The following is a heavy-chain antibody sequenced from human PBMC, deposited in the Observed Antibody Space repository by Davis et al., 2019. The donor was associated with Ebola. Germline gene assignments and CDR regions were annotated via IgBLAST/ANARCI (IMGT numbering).Heavy chain of an antibody. D-gene: IGHD3-16*01. J-gene: IGHJ4*02. V-gene: IGHV3-33*08. Sequence: GGSLRLSCSASGFIFSTYGMHWVRQAPGKGLEWVAVIWYDGGTKYYADSVKGRFTISRDSSKNTLYLQLNSLRPEDTAVYYCAKGGGTAHFDSWGQGTLVTVSS. CDR1: GFIFSTYG. CDR2: IWYDGGTK. CDR3: AKGGGTAHFDS.